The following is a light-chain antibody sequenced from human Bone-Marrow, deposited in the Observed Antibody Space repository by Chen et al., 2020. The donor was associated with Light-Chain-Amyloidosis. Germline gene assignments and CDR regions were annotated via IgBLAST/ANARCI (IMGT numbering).Light chain of an antibody. Sequence: SYVLTQPSSLSVAPGQTATIACGGNNIGSTSVHWYQQTPGQAPLLVVYGDSDRPSGIPERLSGSNSVNTATLTISRVEAGDEADYYCQVWDRSSDRPVFGGGTKLTVL. CDR3: QVWDRSSDRPV. CDR1: NIGSTS. CDR2: GDS. V-gene: IGLV3-21*02. J-gene: IGLJ3*02.